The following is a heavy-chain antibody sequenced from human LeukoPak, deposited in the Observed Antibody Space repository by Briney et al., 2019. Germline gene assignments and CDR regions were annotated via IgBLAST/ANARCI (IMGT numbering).Heavy chain of an antibody. CDR2: ISWNSGSI. V-gene: IGHV3-9*01. Sequence: GGSLRLSCAASGFTFDDYAMHWVRQAPGKGLEWVSGISWNSGSIGYADSVKGRFTISRDNAKNSLYLQMNSLSAEDTALYYCAKDKFFGSSGYDWATFDYWGQGTLVTVSS. CDR1: GFTFDDYA. J-gene: IGHJ4*02. CDR3: AKDKFFGSSGYDWATFDY. D-gene: IGHD5-12*01.